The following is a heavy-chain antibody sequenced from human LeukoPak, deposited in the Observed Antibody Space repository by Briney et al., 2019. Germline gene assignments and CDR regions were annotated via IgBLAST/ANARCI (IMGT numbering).Heavy chain of an antibody. D-gene: IGHD4-17*01. CDR2: IYYSGST. J-gene: IGHJ4*02. Sequence: SETLSLTCTVSGGSISNYYWSWIRQPPGKGLEWIGYIYYSGSTNYKPSLKSRVNISVDTSKNQFSLKLSSVTAADTAVYYCARERAVTTYDYFDYWGQGTLVTVSS. CDR1: GGSISNYY. V-gene: IGHV4-59*01. CDR3: ARERAVTTYDYFDY.